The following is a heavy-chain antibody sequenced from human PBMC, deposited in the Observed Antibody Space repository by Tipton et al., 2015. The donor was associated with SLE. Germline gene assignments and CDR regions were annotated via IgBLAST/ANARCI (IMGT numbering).Heavy chain of an antibody. CDR3: ARAAEVYWYFDL. CDR1: GFTFSSYA. J-gene: IGHJ2*01. Sequence: RSLRLSCAASGFTFSSYAMHWVRQAPGKGLEWVAVISNDGSNKYYADSVKCRFTISRDNSKNTLYLQMNSLRAEDTAVYYCARAAEVYWYFDLWGRGTLVTVSS. V-gene: IGHV3-30-3*01. CDR2: ISNDGSNK.